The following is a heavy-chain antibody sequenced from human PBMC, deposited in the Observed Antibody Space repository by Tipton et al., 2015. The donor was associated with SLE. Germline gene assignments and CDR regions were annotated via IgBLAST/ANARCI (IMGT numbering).Heavy chain of an antibody. J-gene: IGHJ6*02. CDR3: AREERLMGGMDV. D-gene: IGHD6-25*01. CDR1: GFTFSGYW. CDR2: IKQDGSEK. V-gene: IGHV3-7*01. Sequence: SLRLSCAASGFTFSGYWMSWVRQAPGKGLEWVANIKQDGSEKYYVDSVKGRFTISRDNAKNSLYLQMNSLRAEDTAVYYCAREERLMGGMDVWGQGTTVTVSS.